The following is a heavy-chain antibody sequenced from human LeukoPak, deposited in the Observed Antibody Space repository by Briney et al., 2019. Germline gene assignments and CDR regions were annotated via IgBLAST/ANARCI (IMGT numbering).Heavy chain of an antibody. CDR2: ISDGGVT. D-gene: IGHD3-10*01. J-gene: IGHJ4*02. CDR1: DFTVSDNY. V-gene: IGHV3-53*01. Sequence: GGSLRLSCATSDFTVSDNYMSWVRQAPGRGLEWVSVISDGGVTYHADSVKGRFTISRDDSNDTLYLQMNSLRPEDTAVYYCGGSGSYYTPSYYWGQGTLVTVSS. CDR3: GGSGSYYTPSYY.